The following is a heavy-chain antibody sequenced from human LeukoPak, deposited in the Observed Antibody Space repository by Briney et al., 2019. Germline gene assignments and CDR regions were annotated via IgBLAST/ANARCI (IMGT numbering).Heavy chain of an antibody. J-gene: IGHJ4*02. Sequence: PSETLSLTCTVSAGSIGSKSHYWGWIRQPPGKGLEWIGNIYHSGSTYYNPSLKSRVTISVDTSKNQFSLKLSSVTAADTAVYYCGRGPHTGVNYYDSSGYYYWGQGTLVTVSS. V-gene: IGHV4-39*07. D-gene: IGHD3-22*01. CDR3: GRGPHTGVNYYDSSGYYY. CDR1: AGSIGSKSHY. CDR2: IYHSGST.